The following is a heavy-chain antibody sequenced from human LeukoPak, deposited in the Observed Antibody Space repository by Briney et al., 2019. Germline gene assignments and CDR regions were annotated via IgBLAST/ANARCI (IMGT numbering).Heavy chain of an antibody. V-gene: IGHV3-23*01. CDR3: ARDLAWGAFDY. J-gene: IGHJ4*02. Sequence: GGSLRLSCAASGFTFSNHGMNWVRQAPGKGLEWLSGVSPPGGGKYYADSVKGRFTISRDDSKNTLSLQMNSLRVEDTAVYYCARDLAWGAFDYWGQGTLVTVSS. CDR2: VSPPGGGK. D-gene: IGHD7-27*01. CDR1: GFTFSNHG.